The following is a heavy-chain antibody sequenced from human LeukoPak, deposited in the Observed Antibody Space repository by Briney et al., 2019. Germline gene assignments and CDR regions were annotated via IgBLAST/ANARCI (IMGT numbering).Heavy chain of an antibody. Sequence: GGSLRLSCEGTGFSFGIYWMSWVRQAPGKGLEWVAVISYDGSNKYYADSVKGRFTISRDNSKNTLYLQMNSLRAEDTAVYYCAKDARRITIFGVVIKPHIYYYYYMDVWGKGTTVTVSS. D-gene: IGHD3-3*01. CDR1: GFSFGIYW. CDR3: AKDARRITIFGVVIKPHIYYYYYMDV. J-gene: IGHJ6*03. V-gene: IGHV3-30*18. CDR2: ISYDGSNK.